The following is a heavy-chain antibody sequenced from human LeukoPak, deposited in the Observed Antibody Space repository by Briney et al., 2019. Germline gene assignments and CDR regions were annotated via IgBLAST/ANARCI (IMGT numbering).Heavy chain of an antibody. CDR3: ARDKYYDSSGYPAFDI. V-gene: IGHV1-46*01. CDR2: INPSGGST. D-gene: IGHD3-22*01. CDR1: GYTFTSYY. Sequence: ASVKVSCKASGYTFTSYYIHWVRQAPGQGLEWMGIINPSGGSTTYAQMFQGRVTMTRDMSTRTLYMELSSLRSEDTAVYYCARDKYYDSSGYPAFDIWGQGTMVTVSS. J-gene: IGHJ3*02.